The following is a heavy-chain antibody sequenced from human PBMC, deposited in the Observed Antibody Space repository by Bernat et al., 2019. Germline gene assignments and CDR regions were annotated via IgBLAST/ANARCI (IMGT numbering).Heavy chain of an antibody. V-gene: IGHV3-30*01. CDR1: GFTCSSYA. CDR3: AREGESSSSEYYFDY. J-gene: IGHJ4*02. Sequence: QVQLVESGGGVVQPGRSLRLSCAASGFTCSSYAMHWVRQAPCKGLEWVAVISYDGSNKYYADSVKGRFTISRDNSKNTLYLQMNSLRAEDTAVDYCAREGESSSSEYYFDYWGQGTLVTVSS. D-gene: IGHD6-6*01. CDR2: ISYDGSNK.